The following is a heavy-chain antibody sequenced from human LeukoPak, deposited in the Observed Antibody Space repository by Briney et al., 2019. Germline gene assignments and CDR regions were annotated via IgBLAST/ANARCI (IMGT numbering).Heavy chain of an antibody. CDR2: ISAYNVNT. D-gene: IGHD5-24*01. J-gene: IGHJ4*02. V-gene: IGHV1-18*01. Sequence: ASVKVSCKASRYTFTSYGISWVRHAPGQGREWMGWISAYNVNTNYAQKLQGRVTMTTDTSKSTAYMEVRSLRSDDTAVYYCASGIRDGYDSDYWGQGTLVTVSS. CDR1: RYTFTSYG. CDR3: ASGIRDGYDSDY.